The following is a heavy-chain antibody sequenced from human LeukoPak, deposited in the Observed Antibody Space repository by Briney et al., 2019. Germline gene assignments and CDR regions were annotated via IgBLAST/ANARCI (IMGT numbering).Heavy chain of an antibody. Sequence: PGRSLRLSCAASGFTFSSYWMSWVRQAPGKGLEWVANIKQDGSEKDYVDSVKGRFTISRDNSKNTLYLQMNSLRAEDTAVYYCTRDPIVGAPDYFDYWGQGTLVTVSS. J-gene: IGHJ4*02. CDR3: TRDPIVGAPDYFDY. CDR1: GFTFSSYW. D-gene: IGHD1-26*01. CDR2: IKQDGSEK. V-gene: IGHV3-7*01.